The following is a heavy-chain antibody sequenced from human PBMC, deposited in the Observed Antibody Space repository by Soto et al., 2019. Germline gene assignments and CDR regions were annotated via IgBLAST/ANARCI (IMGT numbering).Heavy chain of an antibody. CDR2: INPSGGST. CDR3: ARDKPDGYSSGWPYYYGMDV. V-gene: IGHV1-46*01. D-gene: IGHD6-19*01. Sequence: ASVKVSCKASGYTFTSYYMHWVRQAPGQGLEWMGIINPSGGSTSYAQKFRGRVTMTRDTSTSTVYMELSSLRSEDTAVYYCARDKPDGYSSGWPYYYGMDVWGQGTTVNVSS. J-gene: IGHJ6*02. CDR1: GYTFTSYY.